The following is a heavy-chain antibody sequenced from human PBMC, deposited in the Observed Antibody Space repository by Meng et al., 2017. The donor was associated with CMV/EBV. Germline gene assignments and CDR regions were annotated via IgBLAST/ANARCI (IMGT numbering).Heavy chain of an antibody. V-gene: IGHV1-2*02. CDR1: GYTFTGYY. Sequence: ASVKVSCKASGYTFTGYYMHWVRQAPGQGLEWMGWINPNSGGTNYAQKFQGRVTMTRDTSISTAYMELIMLRSDDTAVYYCASDECSSTSCHYYWGQRTLVTVAS. CDR3: ASDECSSTSCHYY. D-gene: IGHD2-2*01. J-gene: IGHJ4*02. CDR2: INPNSGGT.